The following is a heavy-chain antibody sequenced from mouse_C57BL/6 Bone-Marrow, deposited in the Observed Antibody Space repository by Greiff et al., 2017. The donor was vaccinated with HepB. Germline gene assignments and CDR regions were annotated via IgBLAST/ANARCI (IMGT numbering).Heavy chain of an antibody. D-gene: IGHD2-3*01. Sequence: EVQLMESGGGLVKPGGSLKLSCAASGFTFSSYALSWVRQTPEKRLEWVATISDGGRYTYYPANVTGRFTISRDNAKNNLYLQMSHLKSEDTAMYDCAREDDGYYMDDWGQGTSVTVAS. CDR1: GFTFSSYA. V-gene: IGHV5-4*01. CDR2: ISDGGRYT. J-gene: IGHJ4*01. CDR3: AREDDGYYMDD.